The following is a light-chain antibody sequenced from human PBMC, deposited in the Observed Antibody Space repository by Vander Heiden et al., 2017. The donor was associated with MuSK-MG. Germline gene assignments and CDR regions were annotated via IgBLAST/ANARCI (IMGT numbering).Light chain of an antibody. CDR3: QQYANFPYT. CDR1: QDISNS. J-gene: IGKJ2*01. V-gene: IGKV1-33*01. CDR2: DAS. Sequence: DIQMTQSPSSLSASVGDRVTITCQASQDISNSLSWYQQKPGTAPYLLIYDASNLEIGVPSRFSGSGSGTDFTFTISSLQPEDAATYYCQQYANFPYTFGPGTKLEI.